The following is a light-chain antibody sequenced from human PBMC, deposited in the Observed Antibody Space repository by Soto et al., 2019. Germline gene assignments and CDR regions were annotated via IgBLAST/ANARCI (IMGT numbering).Light chain of an antibody. CDR2: EVS. J-gene: IGLJ1*01. V-gene: IGLV2-23*02. Sequence: QSVLTQPASVSGSPGQSITISCTGTSSDVGSYNLVSWYQQHPGKAPKLMIYEVSKWPSGVANRFSGSKSGNTASLTISGRQADDEADDYCCSSEGSSTFYVFGTGTKLTVL. CDR3: CSSEGSSTFYV. CDR1: SSDVGSYNL.